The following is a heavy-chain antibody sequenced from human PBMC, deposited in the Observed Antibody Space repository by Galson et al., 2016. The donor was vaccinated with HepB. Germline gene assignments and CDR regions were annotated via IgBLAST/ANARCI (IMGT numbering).Heavy chain of an antibody. V-gene: IGHV6-1*01. J-gene: IGHJ4*02. CDR2: TYYRSQWYS. Sequence: CAISGDSVSSNSAAWNWIRQSPSRGLEWLGRTYYRSQWYSDYGVSVKSRITFNPDTSKNQVSLQLNSVTPEDTAVYYCARDLEHDYGDLVFDYWGQGVLVTVSS. CDR1: GDSVSSNSAA. CDR3: ARDLEHDYGDLVFDY. D-gene: IGHD4-17*01.